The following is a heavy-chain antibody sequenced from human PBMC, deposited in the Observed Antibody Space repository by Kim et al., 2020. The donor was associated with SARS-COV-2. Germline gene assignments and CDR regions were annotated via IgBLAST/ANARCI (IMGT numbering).Heavy chain of an antibody. CDR2: ISGSGGSA. J-gene: IGHJ4*02. V-gene: IGHV3-23*01. D-gene: IGHD3-10*02. Sequence: GGSLRLSCAASGFTFSSYAMSWVRQAPGKGLEWVSRISGSGGSACYADSVKGRFTISRDNSNDTLYLQMNSLRAGDTAIYYCAKALFGDSFFDFCGQG. CDR3: AKALFGDSFFDF. CDR1: GFTFSSYA.